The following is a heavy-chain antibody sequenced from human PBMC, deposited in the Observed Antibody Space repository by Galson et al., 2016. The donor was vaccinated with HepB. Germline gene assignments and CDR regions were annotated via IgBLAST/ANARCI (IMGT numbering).Heavy chain of an antibody. D-gene: IGHD4-17*01. CDR3: AKGDGGYYLVVDS. Sequence: SLRLSCAASGFTFDDYAMHWVRQVPGKGLEWVSLISGDGGGTCYADSVKGRFTISRDNSKTSLYLQMNTLRTEDTALYYCAKGDGGYYLVVDSWGQGTLVTVSS. J-gene: IGHJ4*02. CDR1: GFTFDDYA. CDR2: ISGDGGGT. V-gene: IGHV3-43*02.